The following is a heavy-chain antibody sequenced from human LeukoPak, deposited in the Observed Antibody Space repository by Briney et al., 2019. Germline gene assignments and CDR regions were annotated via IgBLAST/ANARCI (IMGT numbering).Heavy chain of an antibody. D-gene: IGHD3-10*01. J-gene: IGHJ6*02. CDR1: GFTFSSYA. V-gene: IGHV3-66*01. CDR3: ARDGTTYYGSGSYYKYYGMDV. Sequence: GGSLRLSCAASGFTFSSYAMSWVRQAPGKGLEWVSVIYSGGSTYYADSVKGRFTISRDNSKNTLYLQMNSLRAEDTAVYYCARDGTTYYGSGSYYKYYGMDVWGQGTTVTV. CDR2: IYSGGST.